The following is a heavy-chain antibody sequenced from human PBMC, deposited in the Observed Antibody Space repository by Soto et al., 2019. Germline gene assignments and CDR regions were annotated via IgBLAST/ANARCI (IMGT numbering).Heavy chain of an antibody. J-gene: IGHJ4*02. V-gene: IGHV1-18*01. D-gene: IGHD4-17*01. CDR3: ARVGGVKGYHYVDASDY. Sequence: QVQLVQSGAEVKKPGASVKVSCKGSGYTFTSFGITWVRQAPGQGLEWMGWITTYNDNTNYAQKFQGRVTMTPDTSTTTAYMELRSLRSDDTAVYSCARVGGVKGYHYVDASDYWGQGTLVTVSS. CDR2: ITTYNDNT. CDR1: GYTFTSFG.